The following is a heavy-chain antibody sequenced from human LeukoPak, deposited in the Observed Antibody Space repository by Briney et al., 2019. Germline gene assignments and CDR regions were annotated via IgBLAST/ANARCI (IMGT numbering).Heavy chain of an antibody. CDR1: GFTFSVYA. J-gene: IGHJ4*02. CDR2: IISNGGST. Sequence: GGSLRLSCSASGFTFSVYAIHWVRQAPGKGLEYVSTIISNGGSTYYADSVKGRFTISRDNSKNTVSLQMSSLRAEDTALYYCVKDGLAFCGGDCYSYFDYWGQGTLVTVSS. V-gene: IGHV3-64D*06. D-gene: IGHD2-21*02. CDR3: VKDGLAFCGGDCYSYFDY.